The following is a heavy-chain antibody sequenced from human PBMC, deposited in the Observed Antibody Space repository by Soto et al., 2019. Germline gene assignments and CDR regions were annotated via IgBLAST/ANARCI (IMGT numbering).Heavy chain of an antibody. Sequence: GGSLRLSCAASGFTFSSYGMHWVRQAPGKGLEWVAVISDDARNKYYADSVKGRFTISRDNSKNTLYLQMNSLRGEDTAVYHCARVEQWLYITKYWGQGTLVTVSS. J-gene: IGHJ4*02. CDR2: ISDDARNK. CDR1: GFTFSSYG. D-gene: IGHD6-19*01. V-gene: IGHV3-30*19. CDR3: ARVEQWLYITKY.